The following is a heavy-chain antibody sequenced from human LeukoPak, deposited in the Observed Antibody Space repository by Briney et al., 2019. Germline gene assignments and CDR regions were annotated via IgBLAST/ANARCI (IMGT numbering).Heavy chain of an antibody. D-gene: IGHD3-9*01. V-gene: IGHV1-2*02. Sequence: GASVKVSCKASGYTFTVYSMHWVRQAPGQGLEWMGWINPNSGDTKYSQNFQGRVTMSWDTSISTAYVELNRLTSDDTAVYYCARDYDILTGYFSPPDYWGQGTLVTVSS. CDR1: GYTFTVYS. CDR2: INPNSGDT. J-gene: IGHJ4*02. CDR3: ARDYDILTGYFSPPDY.